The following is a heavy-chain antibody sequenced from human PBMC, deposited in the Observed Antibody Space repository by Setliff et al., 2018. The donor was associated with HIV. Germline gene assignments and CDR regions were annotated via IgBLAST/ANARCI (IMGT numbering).Heavy chain of an antibody. CDR1: GDAFNNYY. Sequence: ASVKVSCKASGDAFNNYYVHWVRQAPGQGLEWMGVINPHGDTTKTARRFQGRVTMTRDTSTYTAYMEVSWLTSDDTAIYYCARDLAYCSGGSCYRPFIYYFYYMDVWGKGATVTVSS. CDR3: ARDLAYCSGGSCYRPFIYYFYYMDV. V-gene: IGHV1-46*02. D-gene: IGHD2-15*01. J-gene: IGHJ6*03. CDR2: INPHGDTT.